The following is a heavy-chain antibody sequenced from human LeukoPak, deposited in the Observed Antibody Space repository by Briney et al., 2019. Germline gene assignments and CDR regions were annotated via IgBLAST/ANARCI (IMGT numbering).Heavy chain of an antibody. J-gene: IGHJ6*03. Sequence: GGSLRLSCAASGFTFSSYWMTWVRQAPGKGLEWVANIKQDGSETYFVDSVKGRFTISRDNAKNSLYMQMNSLRAEDTAVYYCARGPILRYFDYYMDVWGKGTTVTISS. CDR3: ARGPILRYFDYYMDV. D-gene: IGHD3-9*01. V-gene: IGHV3-7*01. CDR2: IKQDGSET. CDR1: GFTFSSYW.